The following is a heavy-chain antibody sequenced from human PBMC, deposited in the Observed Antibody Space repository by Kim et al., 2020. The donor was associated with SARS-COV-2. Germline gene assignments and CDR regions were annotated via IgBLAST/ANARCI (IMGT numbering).Heavy chain of an antibody. Sequence: SETLSLTCTVSGGSISSYYWSWIRQPPGKGLEWIGYIYYSGSTNYNPSLKSRVTISVDTSKNQFSLKLSSVTAADTAVYYCARDVGFSGWYHNWFDPWGQGTLVTVSS. CDR1: GGSISSYY. V-gene: IGHV4-59*01. J-gene: IGHJ5*02. CDR3: ARDVGFSGWYHNWFDP. D-gene: IGHD6-19*01. CDR2: IYYSGST.